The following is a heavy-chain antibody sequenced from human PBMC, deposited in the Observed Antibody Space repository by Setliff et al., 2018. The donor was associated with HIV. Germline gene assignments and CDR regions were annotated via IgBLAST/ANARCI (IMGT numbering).Heavy chain of an antibody. CDR1: GYTFSTYA. J-gene: IGHJ5*02. CDR2: INAGSGNT. D-gene: IGHD1-26*01. Sequence: ASVKVSCKDSGYTFSTYAIHWVRQAPGQRLEWMGWINAGSGNTKYSQRFQGRVTITRDTSASTAYLELSSLRSEDTAVYYCARPVGGTGFDPWGQGTLVTVSS. V-gene: IGHV1-3*01. CDR3: ARPVGGTGFDP.